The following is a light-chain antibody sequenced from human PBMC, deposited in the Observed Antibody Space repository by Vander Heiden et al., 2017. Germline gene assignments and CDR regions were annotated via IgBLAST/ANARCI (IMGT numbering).Light chain of an antibody. V-gene: IGLV2-14*01. Sequence: QSALTQPASVSGSPGQSITISCTGSSSDIGGYNYVSSYQQHPGKAPKLMIYDVSNRPSGVSNRFSGSKSGNTASLTISGLQAEDDAAYFRSSYTSAITRVFGGGTTLTVL. CDR2: DVS. J-gene: IGLJ3*02. CDR3: SSYTSAITRV. CDR1: SSDIGGYNY.